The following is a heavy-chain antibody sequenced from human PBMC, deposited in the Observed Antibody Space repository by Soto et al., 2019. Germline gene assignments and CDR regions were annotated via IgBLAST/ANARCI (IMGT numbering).Heavy chain of an antibody. CDR2: ISGGGGST. D-gene: IGHD1-26*01. CDR1: GFTFSTYA. Sequence: PGGSLRLSSAASGFTFSTYAMNWVRQAPGKGLEWVSAISGGGGSTYYADSVKGRVTISRDNSKNTLYLQMNSLRAEDTAVYYCAKVSLGALTFTDYYYYGLDVWGQGTTVTVSS. V-gene: IGHV3-23*01. J-gene: IGHJ6*02. CDR3: AKVSLGALTFTDYYYYGLDV.